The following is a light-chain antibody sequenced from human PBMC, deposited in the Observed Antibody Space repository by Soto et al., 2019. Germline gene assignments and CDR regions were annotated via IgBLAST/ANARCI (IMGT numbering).Light chain of an antibody. CDR2: KAS. CDR3: QQYNSYRVT. Sequence: DIQMTQSPSTLSASVGDRVTITCRASQSISSWLAWYQQKPGKAPKLLIYKASSLESGVPSRFIGSGSGTEFTLTISSLQPDDFATYYCQQYNSYRVTFGQGTRLEIK. V-gene: IGKV1-5*03. J-gene: IGKJ5*01. CDR1: QSISSW.